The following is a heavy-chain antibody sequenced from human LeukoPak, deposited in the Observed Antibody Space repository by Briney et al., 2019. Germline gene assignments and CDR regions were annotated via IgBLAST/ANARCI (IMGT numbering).Heavy chain of an antibody. D-gene: IGHD5-18*01. J-gene: IGHJ4*02. V-gene: IGHV1-18*01. CDR1: GYTFTSYG. CDR3: ATSLVSLRGYSYGYGSGYFDH. CDR2: ISAYNGNT. Sequence: ASVKVSCKASGYTFTSYGISWVRQAPGQGLEWMGWISAYNGNTNYAQKLQGRVTMTTDTSTSTAYMELRSLRSDDTAVYYCATSLVSLRGYSYGYGSGYFDHWGQGTLVTVSS.